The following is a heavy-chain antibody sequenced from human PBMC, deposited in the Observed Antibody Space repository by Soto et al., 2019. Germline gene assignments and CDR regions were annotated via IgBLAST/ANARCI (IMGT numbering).Heavy chain of an antibody. Sequence: LEWVGRIKSKTDGGTTDYAAPVKGRFTISRDDSKNTLYLQMNSLKTEDTAVYYCTTQSPQQGPFWVRDYYYYGMDVWGQGTTVTVSS. V-gene: IGHV3-15*07. D-gene: IGHD3-3*01. CDR3: TTQSPQQGPFWVRDYYYYGMDV. CDR2: IKSKTDGGTT. J-gene: IGHJ6*02.